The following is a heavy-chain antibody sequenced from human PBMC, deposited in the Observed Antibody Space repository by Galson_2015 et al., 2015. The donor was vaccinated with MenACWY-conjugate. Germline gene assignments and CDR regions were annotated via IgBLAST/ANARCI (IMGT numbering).Heavy chain of an antibody. CDR1: SGSISSYY. V-gene: IGHV4-59*01. CDR2: IYHSGST. Sequence: SETLSLTCTVSSGSISSYYWSWIRQPPGKGLEWIGNIYHSGSTSYNPSLKSRVTISLDTSKNQFSLNLTSVTAADTAVYYCANTKKWLAFDYWGQGSLVTVSS. J-gene: IGHJ4*02. CDR3: ANTKKWLAFDY. D-gene: IGHD6-19*01.